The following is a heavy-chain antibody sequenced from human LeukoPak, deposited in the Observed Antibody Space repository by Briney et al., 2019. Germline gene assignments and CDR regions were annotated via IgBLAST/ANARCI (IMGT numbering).Heavy chain of an antibody. D-gene: IGHD6-19*01. Sequence: PSETLSLTCAVSGGSISSGGYSWSWIRQPPGKGLEWIGYIYYSGSTNYNPSLKSRVTISVDTSKNQFSLKLSSVTAADTAVYYCARGLRIGSGWYRGSLFDYWGQGTLLTVSS. CDR1: GGSISSGGYS. J-gene: IGHJ4*02. V-gene: IGHV4-61*08. CDR2: IYYSGST. CDR3: ARGLRIGSGWYRGSLFDY.